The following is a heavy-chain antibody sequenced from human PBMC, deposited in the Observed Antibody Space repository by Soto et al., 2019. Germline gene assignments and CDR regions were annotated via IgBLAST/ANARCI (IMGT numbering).Heavy chain of an antibody. Sequence: GASVKVSCKASGGTFSSYAISWVRQAPGQGLEWMGGIIPIFGTANYAQKFQGRLTITADKSTSTAYMELSSLRSEDTAVYYCARDRYYYDSSGYYDLDYWGQGTLVTVSS. CDR1: GGTFSSYA. CDR2: IIPIFGTA. D-gene: IGHD3-22*01. J-gene: IGHJ4*02. V-gene: IGHV1-69*06. CDR3: ARDRYYYDSSGYYDLDY.